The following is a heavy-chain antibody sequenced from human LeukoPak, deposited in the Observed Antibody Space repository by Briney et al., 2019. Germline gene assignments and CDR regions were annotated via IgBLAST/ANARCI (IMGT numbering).Heavy chain of an antibody. Sequence: PGGSLRLSCAASRFTVRSNYMSWVRQAPGKGLEWVSVSGGRTYYADAVKGRFTISRDNSRNTLYLQMNSLRAEDTAVYYCARSPYNWNDSPYYMDVWGKGTTVTVSS. CDR1: RFTVRSNY. CDR2: SGGRT. D-gene: IGHD1-1*01. V-gene: IGHV3-66*02. J-gene: IGHJ6*03. CDR3: ARSPYNWNDSPYYMDV.